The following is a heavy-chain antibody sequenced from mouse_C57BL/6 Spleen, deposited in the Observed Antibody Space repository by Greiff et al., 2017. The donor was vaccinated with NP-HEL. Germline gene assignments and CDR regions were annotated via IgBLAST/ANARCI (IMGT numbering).Heavy chain of an antibody. J-gene: IGHJ3*01. V-gene: IGHV1-81*01. CDR3: ARGFYFAY. CDR1: GYTFTSYG. D-gene: IGHD2-1*01. CDR2: IYPRSGNT. Sequence: VKLQQSGAELARPGASVKLSCKASGYTFTSYGISWVKQRTGQGLEWIGEIYPRSGNTYYNEKFKGKATLTADKSSSTAYMELRSLTPEDSAVYFCARGFYFAYWGQGTLVTVSA.